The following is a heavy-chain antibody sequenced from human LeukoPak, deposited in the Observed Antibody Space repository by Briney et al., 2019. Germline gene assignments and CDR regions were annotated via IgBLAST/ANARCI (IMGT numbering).Heavy chain of an antibody. V-gene: IGHV4-34*01. CDR2: INHSGST. Sequence: SETLSLTCAVYGGSFSGYYWSWIRQPPGKGLEWIGEINHSGSTNYNPSLKSRVTISVDTSKNQFSLKLSSVTAADTAVYYCARGVFLAYCGGDCYPGTEIWGQGTMVTVSS. CDR3: ARGVFLAYCGGDCYPGTEI. CDR1: GGSFSGYY. D-gene: IGHD2-21*02. J-gene: IGHJ3*02.